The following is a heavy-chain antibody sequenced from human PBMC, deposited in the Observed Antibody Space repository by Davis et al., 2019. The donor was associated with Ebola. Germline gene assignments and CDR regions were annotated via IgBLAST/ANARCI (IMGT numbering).Heavy chain of an antibody. CDR3: ARVNTDIVVVVAAMDV. CDR2: ISYDGSNK. CDR1: GFTVSSNY. J-gene: IGHJ6*02. V-gene: IGHV3-30-3*01. Sequence: GESLKISCAAPGFTVSSNYMHWVRQAPGKGLEWVAVISYDGSNKYYADSVKGRYTISRDNSKNTLYLQMNSLRAEDTAVYYCARVNTDIVVVVAAMDVWGQGTTVTVSS. D-gene: IGHD2-15*01.